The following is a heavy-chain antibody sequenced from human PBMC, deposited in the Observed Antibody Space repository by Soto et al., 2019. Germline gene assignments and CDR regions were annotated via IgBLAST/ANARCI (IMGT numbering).Heavy chain of an antibody. V-gene: IGHV4-34*01. D-gene: IGHD2-15*01. J-gene: IGHJ4*02. CDR1: GGSFSGYY. CDR3: ARGLGYCSGGSCYSSDY. Sequence: QVQLQQWGAGLLKPSETLSLTCAVYGGSFSGYYWSWIRQPPGKGLEWIGEINHSGSTNYNPSLKSRVTISVDASKNQFSLKLSSVTAAVTAVYYCARGLGYCSGGSCYSSDYWGQGALVTV. CDR2: INHSGST.